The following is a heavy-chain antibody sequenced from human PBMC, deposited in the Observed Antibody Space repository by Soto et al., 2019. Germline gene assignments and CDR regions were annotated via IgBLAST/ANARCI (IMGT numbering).Heavy chain of an antibody. J-gene: IGHJ6*02. CDR2: ISSSGSTK. CDR3: ARVPPNFYYNGMDV. Sequence: EVQLVESGGGLVQPGGPLRLSCVASGFTLSSYEMNWVRQAPGKGLEWVSDISSSGSTKRYADSVKGRFTIARDNATNSLYLQMNSLRAEDTAVYYCARVPPNFYYNGMDVWGQGTTVTVSS. V-gene: IGHV3-48*03. CDR1: GFTLSSYE.